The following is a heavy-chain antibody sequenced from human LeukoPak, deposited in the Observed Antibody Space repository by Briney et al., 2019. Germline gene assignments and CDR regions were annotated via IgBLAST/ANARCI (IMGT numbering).Heavy chain of an antibody. CDR1: GFTVSSNY. CDR3: ARSRYYFDL. V-gene: IGHV3-11*04. J-gene: IGHJ4*02. CDR2: ISGSGSTI. Sequence: GGSLRLSCAASGFTVSSNYMSWVRQAPGKGLEWISYISGSGSTIFYADSVKGRFTISRDNAKNSLYLQMNSLRAEDTAVYYCARSRYYFDLWGQGTLVTVSS. D-gene: IGHD3-16*02.